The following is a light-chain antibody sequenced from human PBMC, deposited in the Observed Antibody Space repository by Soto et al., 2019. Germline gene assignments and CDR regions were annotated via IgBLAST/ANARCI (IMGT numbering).Light chain of an antibody. Sequence: EIVLTQSPGTLSLSPGERATLSCRASQSVRSGYLAWYQQKPGQAPRLLIYGASSRATGIPDTFSGSGSGTDFTLTISRLEPEDFAVYYCQQYGSSPYTFGQGTKLEIK. CDR3: QQYGSSPYT. CDR1: QSVRSGY. V-gene: IGKV3-20*01. CDR2: GAS. J-gene: IGKJ2*01.